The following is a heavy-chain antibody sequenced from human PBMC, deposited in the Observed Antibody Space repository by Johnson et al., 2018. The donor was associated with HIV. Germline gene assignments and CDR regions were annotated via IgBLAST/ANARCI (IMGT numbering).Heavy chain of an antibody. CDR3: AKDRVDTAMVVNAFDI. D-gene: IGHD5-18*01. CDR1: GFTFSSYG. CDR2: IRYDGSNK. V-gene: IGHV3-30*02. Sequence: QMQLVESGGGVVQPGGSLRLSCAASGFTFSSYGMHWVRQAPGKGLEWVAFIRYDGSNKYYGDSVKGRLTISRDNSKNTLYLKMNSLRAEDPAMYYCAKDRVDTAMVVNAFDIWGQGTMVTVSS. J-gene: IGHJ3*02.